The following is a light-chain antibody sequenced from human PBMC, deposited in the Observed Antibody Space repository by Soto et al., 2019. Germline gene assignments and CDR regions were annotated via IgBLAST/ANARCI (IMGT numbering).Light chain of an antibody. CDR2: DVS. CDR3: GSYTSCRSLV. CDR1: SRDVGGYNY. Sequence: QSARTPPASVSGSPGQSITISCTGTSRDVGGYNYVSWYQQHTGKAPKLMIYDVSNRPSGVSNRLSGSKSGNTASLTISGLLAEDEADYYCGSYTSCRSLVFGGGTSSPS. J-gene: IGLJ2*01. V-gene: IGLV2-14*01.